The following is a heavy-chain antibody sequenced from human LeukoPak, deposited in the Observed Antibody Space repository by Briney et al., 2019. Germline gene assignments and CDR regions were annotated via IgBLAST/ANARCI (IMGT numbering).Heavy chain of an antibody. D-gene: IGHD3-3*01. J-gene: IGHJ3*02. CDR3: ARGVSYTVFGVAADAFDI. CDR2: IDHSGSA. Sequence: SQTLSLTCTVSGDSITTGGHYWSWSREHPGRGLEWIGYIDHSGSANYNPSLESRITISGDTSKNRFALKVTSVTAADTAVYFCARGVSYTVFGVAADAFDIWGQGTVVSVSS. CDR1: GDSITTGGHY. V-gene: IGHV4-31*03.